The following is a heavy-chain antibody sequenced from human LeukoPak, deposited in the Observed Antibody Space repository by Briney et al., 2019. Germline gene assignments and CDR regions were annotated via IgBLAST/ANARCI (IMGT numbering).Heavy chain of an antibody. D-gene: IGHD6-19*01. V-gene: IGHV3-30-3*01. J-gene: IGHJ4*02. CDR2: ISDDGSRQ. CDR3: VKDEIGAVAGLLDY. CDR1: GFTFSNYA. Sequence: PGGSLRLSCAATGFTFSNYAIHWGRQAPGKGLEWVAFISDDGSRQHYADSVKGRFTISRDNSKNMLNLQMNSLRAEDTAVYYCVKDEIGAVAGLLDYWGQGILVTVSS.